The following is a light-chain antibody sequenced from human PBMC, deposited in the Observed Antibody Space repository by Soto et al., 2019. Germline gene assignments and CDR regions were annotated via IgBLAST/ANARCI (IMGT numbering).Light chain of an antibody. CDR2: EVI. CDR3: SSYAGSNNLV. J-gene: IGLJ2*01. Sequence: QSALTQPPSASGSPGQSVTISCTGTSSDVGGSNYVSWYQQHPGKAPKLMIYEVIKRPSGVPDRFSGSKSGNTASLTVSGLQAEDEADYYYSSYAGSNNLVFGGGTKLTVL. CDR1: SSDVGGSNY. V-gene: IGLV2-8*01.